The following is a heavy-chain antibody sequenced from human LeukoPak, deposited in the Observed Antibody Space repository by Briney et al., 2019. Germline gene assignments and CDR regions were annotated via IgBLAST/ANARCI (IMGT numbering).Heavy chain of an antibody. J-gene: IGHJ4*02. D-gene: IGHD4-23*01. CDR1: GFTFTSYG. CDR2: IRFDESDK. V-gene: IGHV3-30*02. CDR3: AKDFRWSQDY. Sequence: GGSLRLSCAASGFTFTSYGMHWVRQAPGKGLEWVAHIRFDESDKYYADSVKGRFTISRDTSRNTVYLQMNSLRGEDTAVYYCAKDFRWSQDYWGQGTLVTVSS.